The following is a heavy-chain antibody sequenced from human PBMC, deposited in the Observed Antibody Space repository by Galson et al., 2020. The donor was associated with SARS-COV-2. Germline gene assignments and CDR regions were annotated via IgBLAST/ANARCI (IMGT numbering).Heavy chain of an antibody. D-gene: IGHD3-3*01. CDR2: MNPNSGNT. J-gene: IGHJ5*02. V-gene: IGHV1-8*01. Sequence: ASVKVSCKASGYTFTSYDINWVRQATGQGLEWMGWMNPNSGNTGYAQKFQGRVTMTRNTSISTAYMELSSLRSEDTAVYYCARVIGYYDFWSGYYRTKRNDNWFDPWGQGTLVTVSS. CDR1: GYTFTSYD. CDR3: ARVIGYYDFWSGYYRTKRNDNWFDP.